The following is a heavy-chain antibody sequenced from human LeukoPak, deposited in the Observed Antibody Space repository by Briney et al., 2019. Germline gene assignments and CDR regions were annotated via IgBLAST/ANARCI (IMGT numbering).Heavy chain of an antibody. Sequence: GGSLRLSCVASGFTFSSYAMNWVRQAPGQGLEWVSTITGSGDTSYYADSVRGRFTISRDTSKNTLYLQMNSLRAEDTAVYFCAKAKTQAMVLPGNYWGQGTLLTVSS. V-gene: IGHV3-23*01. CDR1: GFTFSSYA. CDR2: ITGSGDTS. J-gene: IGHJ4*02. D-gene: IGHD5-18*01. CDR3: AKAKTQAMVLPGNY.